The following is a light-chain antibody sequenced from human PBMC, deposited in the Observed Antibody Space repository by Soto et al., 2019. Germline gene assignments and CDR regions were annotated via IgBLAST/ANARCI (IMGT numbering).Light chain of an antibody. CDR1: QSVSSN. V-gene: IGKV3-15*01. J-gene: IGKJ4*01. Sequence: EIVMTQSPATLSVSPGERATLSCRASQSVSSNLAWYQQKPGQAPRLLIYGASTRATGIPARFSGSGSGTEFTLPISSLQSEDFAVYYCQQYNNWPPLTFGGGTKGDIK. CDR2: GAS. CDR3: QQYNNWPPLT.